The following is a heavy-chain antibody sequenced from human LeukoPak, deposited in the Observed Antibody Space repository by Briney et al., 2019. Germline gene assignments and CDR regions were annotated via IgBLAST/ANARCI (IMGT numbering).Heavy chain of an antibody. CDR3: AKGGAGSWFDP. V-gene: IGHV3-9*01. CDR1: GFTFDDYA. J-gene: IGHJ5*02. CDR2: ISWNSGSI. Sequence: PGRSLRLSCAASGFTFDDYAMHWVRQAPGKGLEWVSGISWNSGSIGYADSVKGRFTISRDNAKNSLYLQMNSLRVEDTALYYCAKGGAGSWFDPWGQGTLVTVSS. D-gene: IGHD6-13*01.